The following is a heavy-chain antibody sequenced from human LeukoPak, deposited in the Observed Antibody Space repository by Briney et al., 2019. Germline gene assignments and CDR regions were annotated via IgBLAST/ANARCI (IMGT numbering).Heavy chain of an antibody. CDR2: IYTSGST. CDR3: ARDSGEKTYYDFWSGYYTEY. D-gene: IGHD3-3*01. V-gene: IGHV4-4*07. Sequence: SETLSLTCTVSGGSISSYYWSWIRQPAGKGLEWIGRIYTSGSTNYNPSLKSRVSMSVDTSKNQFSLKLSSVTAADTAVYYCARDSGEKTYYDFWSGYYTEYWGQGTLVTVSS. CDR1: GGSISSYY. J-gene: IGHJ4*02.